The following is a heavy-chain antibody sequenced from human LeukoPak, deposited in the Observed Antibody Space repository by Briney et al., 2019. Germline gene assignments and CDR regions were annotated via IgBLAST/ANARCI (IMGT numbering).Heavy chain of an antibody. CDR3: ARTRSYALQDFDY. Sequence: SETLSLTCTVSGYSINNFYWSWIRQPPGKGLEWIGEINHSGSTNYNPSLKSRVTISVDTSKNQFSLKLSSVTAADTAVYYCARTRSYALQDFDYWGQGTLVTVSS. J-gene: IGHJ4*02. V-gene: IGHV4-34*01. D-gene: IGHD2-2*01. CDR1: GYSINNFY. CDR2: INHSGST.